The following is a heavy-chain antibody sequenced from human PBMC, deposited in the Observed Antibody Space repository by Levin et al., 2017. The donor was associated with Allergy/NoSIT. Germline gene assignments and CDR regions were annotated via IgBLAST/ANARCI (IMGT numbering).Heavy chain of an antibody. CDR2: IYSGGST. CDR1: GFTVSSYY. Sequence: GGSLRLSCAASGFTVSSYYMSWVRQAPGKGLDWVSVIYSGGSTYYADSVKGRFTISRDNSKNTLYLQMNSLRAEDTAVYYCARVHPRLGSTYYYGMDVWGHGTTVTVSS. CDR3: ARVHPRLGSTYYYGMDV. J-gene: IGHJ6*02. D-gene: IGHD3-10*01. V-gene: IGHV3-66*01.